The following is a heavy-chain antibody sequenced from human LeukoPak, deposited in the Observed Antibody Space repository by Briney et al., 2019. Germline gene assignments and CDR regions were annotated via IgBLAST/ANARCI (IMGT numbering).Heavy chain of an antibody. CDR1: GFTFSSHW. Sequence: GGSLRLSCAASGFTFSSHWMHWVRQAPGKGLEWVANIKQDGSEKYYVDSVKGRFTISRDNAKNSLYLQMNSLRAEDTAVYYCARDITIFGVVDYWGQGTLVTVSS. D-gene: IGHD3-3*01. CDR2: IKQDGSEK. CDR3: ARDITIFGVVDY. V-gene: IGHV3-7*01. J-gene: IGHJ4*02.